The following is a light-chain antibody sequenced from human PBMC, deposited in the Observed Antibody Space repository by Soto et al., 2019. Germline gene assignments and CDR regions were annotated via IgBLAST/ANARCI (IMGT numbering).Light chain of an antibody. CDR1: QSVSSY. J-gene: IGKJ5*01. CDR2: DAS. Sequence: EIVLTQSPATLSLSPGERATLSCRASQSVSSYLAWYQQKPGQAPRLLIYDASNRATGIPARFSGSGSGTDFTLPISSLEPEDFAVYYCQQRSNWITFGQGTRLEMK. V-gene: IGKV3-11*01. CDR3: QQRSNWIT.